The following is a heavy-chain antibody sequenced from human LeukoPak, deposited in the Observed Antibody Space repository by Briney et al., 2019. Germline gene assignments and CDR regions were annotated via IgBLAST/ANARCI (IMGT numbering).Heavy chain of an antibody. CDR2: ITSSSSTI. V-gene: IGHV3-48*04. CDR3: ARTYYDSSGYNLAFDI. D-gene: IGHD3-22*01. Sequence: GGSLRLSCAASGFTSSSHHMNWVRQAPGKGLEWVAYITSSSSTIYYADSVKGRFTVSRDNAGNSLYLQINSLRAEDTAVYYCARTYYDSSGYNLAFDIWGQGTMVTVSS. J-gene: IGHJ3*02. CDR1: GFTSSSHH.